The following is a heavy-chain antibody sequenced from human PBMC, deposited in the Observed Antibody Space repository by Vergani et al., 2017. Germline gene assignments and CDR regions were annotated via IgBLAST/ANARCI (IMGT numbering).Heavy chain of an antibody. V-gene: IGHV3-33*01. J-gene: IGHJ4*02. CDR3: ARDGLYDSSGYDY. D-gene: IGHD3-22*01. Sequence: QVQLVESGGGVVQPGRSLRLSCAASGFTFSSYGMHWVRQAPGKGLEWVAVIWYDGSNKYYADAVKGRFTISRDNSKNTLYLQMNSLRAEDTAVYYCARDGLYDSSGYDYWGQGTLVTVSS. CDR2: IWYDGSNK. CDR1: GFTFSSYG.